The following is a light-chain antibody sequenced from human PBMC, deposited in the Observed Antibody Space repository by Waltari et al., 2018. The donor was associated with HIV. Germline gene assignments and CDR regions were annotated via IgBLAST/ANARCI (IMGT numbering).Light chain of an antibody. CDR3: QQRSNWPPEFT. V-gene: IGKV3-11*01. CDR1: QSVSNH. CDR2: DAS. Sequence: DTVLTQYTATLSLSPGERATLSCRASQSVSNHLAWYQQKPGQAPRLLTYDASNRATGVPARFSGSRSGTDFTLTISSLDPEDFAVYYCQQRSNWPPEFTFGPGTKVDIK. J-gene: IGKJ3*01.